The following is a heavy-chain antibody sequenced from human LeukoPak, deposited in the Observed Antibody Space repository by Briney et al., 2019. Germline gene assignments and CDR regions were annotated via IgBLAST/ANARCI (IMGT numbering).Heavy chain of an antibody. J-gene: IGHJ6*02. Sequence: SETLSLTCTVSGGSISSYYWSWIRQPPGKGLEWIGYIYYSGSTNYNPSLKSRVTISVDTSKNQFSLELSSVTAADTAVYYCARDGGIAVAGTDYYYGMDVWGQGTTVTVSS. V-gene: IGHV4-59*01. CDR3: ARDGGIAVAGTDYYYGMDV. CDR1: GGSISSYY. CDR2: IYYSGST. D-gene: IGHD6-19*01.